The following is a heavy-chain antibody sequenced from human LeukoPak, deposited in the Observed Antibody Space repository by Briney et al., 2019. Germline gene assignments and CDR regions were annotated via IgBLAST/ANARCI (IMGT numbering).Heavy chain of an antibody. CDR2: IHYSGST. Sequence: SETLSLTCTVSGGSISSYYWSWIRQPPGKGLEWIGYIHYSGSTNYNPSLRSRVTISVDTSKNQFSLKLSSVTAVDTAVYYCARGGEYYDSSGRIPYAFDIWGQGTMVTVSS. V-gene: IGHV4-59*01. J-gene: IGHJ3*02. D-gene: IGHD3-22*01. CDR1: GGSISSYY. CDR3: ARGGEYYDSSGRIPYAFDI.